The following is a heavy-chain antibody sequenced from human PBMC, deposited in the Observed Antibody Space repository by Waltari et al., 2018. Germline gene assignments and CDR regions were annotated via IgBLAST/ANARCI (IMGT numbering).Heavy chain of an antibody. V-gene: IGHV1-69*14. D-gene: IGHD2-2*01. J-gene: IGHJ6*03. CDR2: IIPIFGTA. CDR1: GGTFSSYA. Sequence: QVQLVQSGAEVKKPGSSVKVSCKASGGTFSSYAISWVRQAPGQGLEWMGGIIPIFGTANYAQKFQGRVTITADKSTSTAYMELSSLRSEDTAVYDCARVGCSSTSCYQNYYYMDVWGKGTTVTVSS. CDR3: ARVGCSSTSCYQNYYYMDV.